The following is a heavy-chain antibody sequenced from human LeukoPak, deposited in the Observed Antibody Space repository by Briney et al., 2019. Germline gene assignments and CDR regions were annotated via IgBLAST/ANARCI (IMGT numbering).Heavy chain of an antibody. J-gene: IGHJ6*02. CDR1: GGSFSGYY. D-gene: IGHD5-12*01. CDR3: AREGSVDIVAILETTDSYGMDV. CDR2: INHSGST. Sequence: KTSETLSLTCAVYGGSFSGYYWSWIRQPPGKGLEWIGEINHSGSTNYNPSLKSRVTISVDTSKNQFSLKLSSVTAADTAVYYCAREGSVDIVAILETTDSYGMDVWGQGTTVTVSS. V-gene: IGHV4-34*01.